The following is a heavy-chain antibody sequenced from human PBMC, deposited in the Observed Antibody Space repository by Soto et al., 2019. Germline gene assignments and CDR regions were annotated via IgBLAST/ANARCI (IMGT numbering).Heavy chain of an antibody. CDR1: GDSVSNNSAA. D-gene: IGHD3-3*01. V-gene: IGHV6-1*01. J-gene: IGHJ6*02. CDR2: TYYRSKWYN. CDR3: ARDKLRFLEWLLLYYYGMDV. Sequence: SQTLSLTCAISGDSVSNNSAAWNWIRQSPSRGLEWLGRTYYRSKWYNDYAVSVKGRITISPDTSKNQFSLQLNSVTPEDTAVYYCARDKLRFLEWLLLYYYGMDVWGQGTTVTVSS.